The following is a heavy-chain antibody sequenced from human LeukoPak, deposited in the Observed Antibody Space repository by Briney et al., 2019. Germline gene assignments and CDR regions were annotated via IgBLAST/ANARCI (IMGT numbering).Heavy chain of an antibody. Sequence: SVTVSCKASGGTFSSYAISWVRQAPGQGLEWMGGIIPIFGTANYAQKFQGRVTITADESTSTAYMELSSLRSEDTAVYHCARDSTTVTTFDYWGQGTLVTVSS. V-gene: IGHV1-69*13. CDR2: IIPIFGTA. CDR3: ARDSTTVTTFDY. J-gene: IGHJ4*02. CDR1: GGTFSSYA. D-gene: IGHD4-11*01.